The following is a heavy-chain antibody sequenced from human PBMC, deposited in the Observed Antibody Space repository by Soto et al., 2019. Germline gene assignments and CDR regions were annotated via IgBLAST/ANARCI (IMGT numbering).Heavy chain of an antibody. CDR1: GYTFTSYG. J-gene: IGHJ4*02. D-gene: IGHD1-26*01. CDR3: ARDRGSYALDY. CDR2: ISAYNGNT. Sequence: QVQLVQSGVEVKKPGASVKVSCKASGYTFTSYGISWVRQAPGQGLEWMGWISAYNGNTNYAQKLQGRVTMTTDTSTSTAYREQRSLRSDDTAVYCCARDRGSYALDYWGQGTLVTVSA. V-gene: IGHV1-18*01.